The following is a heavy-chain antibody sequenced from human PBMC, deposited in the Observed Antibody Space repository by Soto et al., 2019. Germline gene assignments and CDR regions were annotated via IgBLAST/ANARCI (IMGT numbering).Heavy chain of an antibody. CDR1: GFTFSSYG. CDR2: ISYDGSNT. V-gene: IGHV3-30*18. Sequence: QVQLVESGGGVVQPGRSLRLSCAASGFTFSSYGMHWVRQAPGKGLEWVAVISYDGSNTYYADSVKGRFTISRDNSKNTLYLQMKSLRAEDTAVYYCAKDGNVYSSGWYAPSLDYWGQGTLVTVSS. D-gene: IGHD6-19*01. J-gene: IGHJ4*02. CDR3: AKDGNVYSSGWYAPSLDY.